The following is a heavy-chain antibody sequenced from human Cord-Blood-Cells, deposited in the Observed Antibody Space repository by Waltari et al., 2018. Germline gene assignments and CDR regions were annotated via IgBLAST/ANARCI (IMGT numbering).Heavy chain of an antibody. D-gene: IGHD2-15*01. J-gene: IGHJ3*02. CDR2: IIHIFGPQ. CDR3: ARGAYCSGGSCPPGAYAI. V-gene: IGHV1-69*01. Sequence: QVQLVQSGAEVKKPGSSVKVSCKASGGTFSSYAISWVRQAHGQGLEWMGGIIHIFGPQNSAQKCQGRATRDADDSPSKAYMELSRLRSEDTAVYYCARGAYCSGGSCPPGAYAIWGQGTMVTVSS. CDR1: GGTFSSYA.